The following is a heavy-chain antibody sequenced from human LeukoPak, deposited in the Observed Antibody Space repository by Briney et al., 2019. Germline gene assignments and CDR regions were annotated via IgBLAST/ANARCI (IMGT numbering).Heavy chain of an antibody. V-gene: IGHV4-59*05. CDR2: LCCGGST. D-gene: IGHD1-20*01. J-gene: IGHJ4*02. Sequence: GSLRLSCAASGFTFSSYSMNWVRQPPGKGLEWIGSLCCGGSTYYNPSLKRRVTISVDTSKNHFSLKLSSVTAADTAVYYCARLNWDDKDYWGQGTLVTVSS. CDR1: GFTFSSYSMN. CDR3: ARLNWDDKDY.